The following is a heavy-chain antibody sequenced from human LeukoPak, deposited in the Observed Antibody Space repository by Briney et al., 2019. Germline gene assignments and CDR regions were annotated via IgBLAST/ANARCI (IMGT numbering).Heavy chain of an antibody. V-gene: IGHV1-8*01. CDR1: AYSFTCNG. CDR2: MNPNSGKT. D-gene: IGHD2-8*01. CDR3: ARGGVLMDYYYYMDV. J-gene: IGHJ6*03. Sequence: ASVTLCCSCAAYSFTCNGNNLVRHPNGPGLELMWWMNPNSGKTGYAQKFQGRVTMTRNTSISTAYMDVSSLRSEDTAVYYCARGGVLMDYYYYMDVLGKGTTVTVSS.